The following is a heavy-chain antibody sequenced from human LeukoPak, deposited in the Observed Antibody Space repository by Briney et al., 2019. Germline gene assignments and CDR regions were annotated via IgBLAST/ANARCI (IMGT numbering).Heavy chain of an antibody. V-gene: IGHV3-7*01. D-gene: IGHD3-3*01. J-gene: IGHJ4*02. Sequence: GGSLRLSCAASGFTFSSYGMHWVRQAPGKGLEWVANIKQDGSEKYYVDSVKGRFTISRDNAKNSLYLQMNSLRAEDTAVYYCAREGRFLEWLSHLDYWGQGTLVTVSS. CDR2: IKQDGSEK. CDR3: AREGRFLEWLSHLDY. CDR1: GFTFSSYG.